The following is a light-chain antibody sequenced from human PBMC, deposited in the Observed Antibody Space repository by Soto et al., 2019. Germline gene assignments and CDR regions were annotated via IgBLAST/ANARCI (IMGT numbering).Light chain of an antibody. CDR2: CAS. Sequence: EIVLTQSPGTLSLSPGERATLSCRASQSISSRYLAWYQQKPGEAPRLLIYCASSSATGIPDRFSGSGSGTAFTLTISSLQPEDFATYYCQQSYSTSRTFGQGTKVDIK. V-gene: IGKV3-20*01. J-gene: IGKJ1*01. CDR3: QQSYSTSRT. CDR1: QSISSRY.